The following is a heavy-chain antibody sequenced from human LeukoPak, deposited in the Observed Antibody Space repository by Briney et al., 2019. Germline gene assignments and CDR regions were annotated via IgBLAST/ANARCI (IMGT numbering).Heavy chain of an antibody. Sequence: GGSLRLSCAASGFTFSSYAMSWVRQAPGKGLEWVSAISGSGGSTYYADSVKGRFTISRDNSKNTLYLQMKSLRAEDTAVYYCAKGRYCSGGSCYFSYYYYGMDVWGQGTTVTVSS. V-gene: IGHV3-23*01. CDR1: GFTFSSYA. D-gene: IGHD2-15*01. CDR2: ISGSGGST. J-gene: IGHJ6*02. CDR3: AKGRYCSGGSCYFSYYYYGMDV.